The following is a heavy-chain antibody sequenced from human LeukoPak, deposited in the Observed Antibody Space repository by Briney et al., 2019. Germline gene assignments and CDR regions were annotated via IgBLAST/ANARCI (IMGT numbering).Heavy chain of an antibody. V-gene: IGHV4-59*01. J-gene: IGHJ4*02. CDR1: GGSISSYY. D-gene: IGHD2/OR15-2a*01. CDR3: ARGVTTFLKLDY. CDR2: IYYSGST. Sequence: SETLSLTCTVSGGSISSYYWSWIRQPPGKGLEWIGYIYYSGSTNYNPSLKSRVTISVDTSKNQFSLKLSSVTAADTAVYYCARGVTTFLKLDYWGQGTLVTVSS.